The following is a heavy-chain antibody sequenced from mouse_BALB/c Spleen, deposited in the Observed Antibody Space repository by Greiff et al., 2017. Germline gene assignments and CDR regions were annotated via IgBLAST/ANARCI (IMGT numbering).Heavy chain of an antibody. D-gene: IGHD1-2*01. CDR3: ARSLRLRAMDY. J-gene: IGHJ4*01. Sequence: EVKLMESGGGLVQPGGSRKLSCAPSGFTFSSFGMHWVRQAPEKGLEWVAYISSGSSTIYYADTVKGRFTISRDNPKNTLFLQMTSLRSEDTAMYYCARSLRLRAMDYWGQGTSVTVSS. V-gene: IGHV5-17*02. CDR1: GFTFSSFG. CDR2: ISSGSSTI.